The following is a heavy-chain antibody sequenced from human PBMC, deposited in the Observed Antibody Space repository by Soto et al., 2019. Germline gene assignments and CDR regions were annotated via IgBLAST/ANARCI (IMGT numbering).Heavy chain of an antibody. J-gene: IGHJ6*02. Sequence: ASVKVSCKASGYTFTGYAMHWVRQAPGQRLEWVGWINAGNGNTKYSQKFQGRVTITRDTSASTAYMELSSLRSEDTAVYYCARDSVVVAAYYYYGMDVWGQGTTVTVSS. CDR3: ARDSVVVAAYYYYGMDV. D-gene: IGHD3-22*01. V-gene: IGHV1-3*01. CDR1: GYTFTGYA. CDR2: INAGNGNT.